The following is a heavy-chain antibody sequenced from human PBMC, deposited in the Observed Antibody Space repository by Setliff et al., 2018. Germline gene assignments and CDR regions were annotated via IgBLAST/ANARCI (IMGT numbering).Heavy chain of an antibody. D-gene: IGHD2-8*01. CDR2: INPNSGGT. V-gene: IGHV1-2*06. J-gene: IGHJ4*02. CDR1: GYTFTGYY. CDR3: ARGLIVLPGPSGDMGYFDY. Sequence: ASVKVSCKASGYTFTGYYMHWVRQAPGQGLEWMGRINPNSGGTNYAQKFQGRVTMTRDTSTSTVYLELSSLRSEDTAVYYCARGLIVLPGPSGDMGYFDYWGQGTLVTVSS.